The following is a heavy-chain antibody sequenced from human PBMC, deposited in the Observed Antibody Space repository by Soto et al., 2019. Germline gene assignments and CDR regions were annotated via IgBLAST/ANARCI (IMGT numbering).Heavy chain of an antibody. J-gene: IGHJ6*03. Sequence: SETLSLTCTVSGGSISSSSYYWGWIRQPPGKGLEWIGSIYYSGSTYYNPSLKSRVTISVDTSKNQFSLKLSSVTAADTAVYYCARQSLGSVPRDREWSGYYSPTVSFRRSPSMDVWGKGTTVTVSS. CDR3: ARQSLGSVPRDREWSGYYSPTVSFRRSPSMDV. D-gene: IGHD3-3*01. V-gene: IGHV4-39*01. CDR2: IYYSGST. CDR1: GGSISSSSYY.